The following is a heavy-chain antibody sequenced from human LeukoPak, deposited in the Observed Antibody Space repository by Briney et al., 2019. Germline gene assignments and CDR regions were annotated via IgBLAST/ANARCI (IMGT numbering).Heavy chain of an antibody. CDR3: ASIWGSYRYYFDY. CDR2: INSDGSST. V-gene: IGHV3-74*01. CDR1: GFTFSSYW. Sequence: GGSLRLSCAASGFTFSSYWMHWVRQAPGKGLVWVSRINSDGSSTSYADSVKGRFTISRDNAKNTLYLQMNSLRAEDTAVYYCASIWGSYRYYFDYWGQGTLVTVSS. J-gene: IGHJ4*02. D-gene: IGHD3-16*02.